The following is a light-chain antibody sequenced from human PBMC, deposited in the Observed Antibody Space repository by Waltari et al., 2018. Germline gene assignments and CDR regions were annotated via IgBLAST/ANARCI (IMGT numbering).Light chain of an antibody. CDR2: DAS. V-gene: IGKV3-11*01. CDR1: QSISSY. J-gene: IGKJ3*01. Sequence: EIVLTQSPATLSLSPRERATLSCRASQSISSYLAWYQQKPGQAPRLLIYDASNRATGIPARFSGSGSGTDFTLTISSLEPEDSAVYYCQQRGNWLSFGPGTKVDIK. CDR3: QQRGNWLS.